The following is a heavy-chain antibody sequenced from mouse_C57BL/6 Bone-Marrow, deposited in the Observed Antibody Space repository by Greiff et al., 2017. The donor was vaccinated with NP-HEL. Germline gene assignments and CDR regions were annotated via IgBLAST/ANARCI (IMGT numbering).Heavy chain of an antibody. Sequence: VQRVESGPGLVAPSQSLSITCTVSGFSLTSYAISWVRQPPGKGLEWLGVIWTGGGTNYNSALKSRLSISKDNSKSQVFLKMNSLQTDDTARYYCARNYGSSWYYFDYWGQGTTLTVSS. D-gene: IGHD1-1*01. CDR1: GFSLTSYA. J-gene: IGHJ2*01. CDR3: ARNYGSSWYYFDY. CDR2: IWTGGGT. V-gene: IGHV2-9-1*01.